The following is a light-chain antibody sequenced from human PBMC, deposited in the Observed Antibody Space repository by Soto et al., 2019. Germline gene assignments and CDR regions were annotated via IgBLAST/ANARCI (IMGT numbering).Light chain of an antibody. Sequence: DIQMTQSPSSLSASVGDRVTITCRASQSISSYLNWYQQKPGKAPKLLIYAASSLQSGVPSRFSGSGSGTNFTLTISRLQPEHFATYYCQQSYSTPSFGGGTKVEIK. CDR1: QSISSY. CDR3: QQSYSTPS. V-gene: IGKV1-39*01. J-gene: IGKJ4*01. CDR2: AAS.